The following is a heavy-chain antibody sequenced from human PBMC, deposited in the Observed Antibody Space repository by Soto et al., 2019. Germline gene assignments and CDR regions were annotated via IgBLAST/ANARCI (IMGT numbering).Heavy chain of an antibody. CDR3: VNLALGGERYCYGGSFYLGFDY. J-gene: IGHJ4*02. Sequence: QVQLVESGGGVVQPGRSLRLSCAASGFTFSSYGMHWVRQAPGKGLEWVAVISYDGSNKYYADSVKGRFTISRDNSKNTGFLQRNSLRAEDTGVYYSVNLALGGERYCYGGSFYLGFDYWGQGTLVTVSS. D-gene: IGHD2-15*01. CDR2: ISYDGSNK. V-gene: IGHV3-30*18. CDR1: GFTFSSYG.